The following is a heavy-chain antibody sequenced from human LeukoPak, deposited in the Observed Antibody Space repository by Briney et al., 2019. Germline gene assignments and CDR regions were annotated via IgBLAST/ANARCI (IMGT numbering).Heavy chain of an antibody. J-gene: IGHJ6*02. V-gene: IGHV3-48*01. D-gene: IGHD3-10*01. CDR1: GFTFSSYS. CDR3: AKEGVLSYGSGRFYYYYGMDV. Sequence: GSLRLSCAASGFTFSSYSMNWVRQAPGKGLEWVSYISSSSSTIYYADSVKGRFTISRDNAKNSLYLQMNSLRAEDTAVYYCAKEGVLSYGSGRFYYYYGMDVWGQGTTVTVSS. CDR2: ISSSSSTI.